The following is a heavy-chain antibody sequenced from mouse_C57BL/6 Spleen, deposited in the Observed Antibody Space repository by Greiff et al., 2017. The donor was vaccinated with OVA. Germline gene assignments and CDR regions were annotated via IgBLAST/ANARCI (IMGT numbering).Heavy chain of an antibody. CDR3: TRRLYYAMDY. Sequence: QVPLHPSGAELVRPGASVTLSCKSSGYTFPDYEMHWVKQTPLHGLEWIGAIDPETGGTAYNQKFKGKAILTADKSSSTAYMELRSLTSEDSAVYYCTRRLYYAMDYWGQGTSVTVSS. CDR1: GYTFPDYE. J-gene: IGHJ4*01. V-gene: IGHV1-15*01. D-gene: IGHD3-2*02. CDR2: IDPETGGT.